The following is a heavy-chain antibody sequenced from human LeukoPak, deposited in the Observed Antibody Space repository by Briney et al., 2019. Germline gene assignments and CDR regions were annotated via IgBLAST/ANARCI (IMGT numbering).Heavy chain of an antibody. J-gene: IGHJ5*02. CDR1: VGSISTYF. CDR2: IYSSGST. Sequence: PSETLSLTCTVSVGSISTYFWSWMRQPPGKGLEWIAYIYSSGSTTYNPSLRSRVTISVDTSKNQFSLKLNSVTVADTAVYYCARGGYLKTDWFDPWGQGTLVTASS. D-gene: IGHD2-15*01. CDR3: ARGGYLKTDWFDP. V-gene: IGHV4-59*01.